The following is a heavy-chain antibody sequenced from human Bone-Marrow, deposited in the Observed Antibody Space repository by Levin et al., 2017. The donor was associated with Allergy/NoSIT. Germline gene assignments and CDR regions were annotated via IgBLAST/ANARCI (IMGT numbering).Heavy chain of an antibody. D-gene: IGHD6-19*01. Sequence: PGGSLRLSCEVSGFTFSASAMNWVRQAPGKGLEWVSSISESGGNTYYADSVKGRFTVSRDNSKNTLYLQMNNLKAEDTALYYCAKDRRGSGSYGYFDYWGQGTLVTVSS. CDR3: AKDRRGSGSYGYFDY. CDR1: GFTFSASA. J-gene: IGHJ4*02. CDR2: ISESGGNT. V-gene: IGHV3-23*01.